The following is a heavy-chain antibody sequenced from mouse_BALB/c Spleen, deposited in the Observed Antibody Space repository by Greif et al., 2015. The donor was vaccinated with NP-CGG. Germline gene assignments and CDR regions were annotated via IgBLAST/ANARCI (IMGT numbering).Heavy chain of an antibody. CDR1: GFSLTSYG. D-gene: IGHD2-14*01. CDR3: ARNYRYDDVFAY. V-gene: IGHV2-2*02. Sequence: VQVVESGPGLVQPSQSLSITCTVSGFSLTSYGVHWVRQSPGKGLEWLGVIWSGGSTDYNAAFISRLSISKDNSKSQVFFKMNSLQANDTAIYYCARNYRYDDVFAYWGQGTLVTVSA. J-gene: IGHJ3*01. CDR2: IWSGGST.